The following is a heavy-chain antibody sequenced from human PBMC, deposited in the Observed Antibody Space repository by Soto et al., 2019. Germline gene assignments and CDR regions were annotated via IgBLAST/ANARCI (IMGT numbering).Heavy chain of an antibody. J-gene: IGHJ6*03. CDR1: GFTFDDYA. D-gene: IGHD3-10*01. CDR2: ISWNSGSI. Sequence: PGGSLRLSCAASGFTFDDYAMHWVRQAPGKGLEWVSGISWNSGSIGYADSVKGRFTISRDNAKNSLYLQMNSLRAEDTALYYCAKDKFGDFYYMDVWGKGTTVTV. V-gene: IGHV3-9*01. CDR3: AKDKFGDFYYMDV.